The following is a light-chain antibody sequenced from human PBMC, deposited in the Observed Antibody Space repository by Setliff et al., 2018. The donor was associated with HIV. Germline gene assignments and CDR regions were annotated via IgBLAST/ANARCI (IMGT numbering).Light chain of an antibody. J-gene: IGLJ1*01. V-gene: IGLV2-14*01. CDR1: SSDVGGYNY. CDR2: EVS. Sequence: SALTQPASVSGSPGQSITISCTGTSSDVGGYNYVSWYHQHPGKAPKLMIYEVSHRPSGVSNRFSGSKSGNTASLTISGLQAEDEADYYCSSYTSSSTYVFGTGTKV. CDR3: SSYTSSSTYV.